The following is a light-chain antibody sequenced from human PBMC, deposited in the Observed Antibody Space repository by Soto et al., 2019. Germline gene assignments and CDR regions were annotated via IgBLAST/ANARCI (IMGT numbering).Light chain of an antibody. J-gene: IGKJ2*01. Sequence: DIQMTQSPSTMSASVGDRVTITCRASQSIDTWLAWYQQKPGKAPKLVIYKASSLESGVPSRFSGRGSGTEFTLTISSLQPDDSATYYCQQYNGYSYTFGQGTKLEIK. CDR2: KAS. V-gene: IGKV1-5*03. CDR3: QQYNGYSYT. CDR1: QSIDTW.